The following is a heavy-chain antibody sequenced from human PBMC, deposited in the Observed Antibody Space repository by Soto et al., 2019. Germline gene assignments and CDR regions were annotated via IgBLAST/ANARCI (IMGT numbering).Heavy chain of an antibody. Sequence: GASVKVSCKASGYTFTSYGISWVRQAPGQGLEWMGWISAYNGNTNYAQKLQGRVTMTTDTSTSTAYMELRSLRSGDTAVYYCARARAWIQLWSPPNWFDPWGQGTLVTVSS. J-gene: IGHJ5*02. CDR2: ISAYNGNT. V-gene: IGHV1-18*01. CDR1: GYTFTSYG. D-gene: IGHD5-18*01. CDR3: ARARAWIQLWSPPNWFDP.